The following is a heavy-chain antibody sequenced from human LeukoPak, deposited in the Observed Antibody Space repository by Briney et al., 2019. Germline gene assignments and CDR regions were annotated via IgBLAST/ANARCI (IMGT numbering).Heavy chain of an antibody. CDR3: ARSTFSYYYDSSGYYHGPFDY. V-gene: IGHV4-39*01. D-gene: IGHD3-22*01. CDR1: GGSISSSSYY. CDR2: IYYSGST. J-gene: IGHJ4*02. Sequence: PSETLSLTCTVSGGSISSSSYYWGWIRQPPGKGLEWIGSIYYSGSTYYNPSLKSRVTISVDTSKNQLSLKLSSVTAADTAVYYCARSTFSYYYDSSGYYHGPFDYWGQGTLVTVSS.